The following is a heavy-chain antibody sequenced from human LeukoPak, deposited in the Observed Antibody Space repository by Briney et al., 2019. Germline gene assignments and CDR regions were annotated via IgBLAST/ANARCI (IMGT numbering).Heavy chain of an antibody. D-gene: IGHD6-19*01. J-gene: IGHJ4*02. V-gene: IGHV1-58*02. CDR1: GFTFTSSA. Sequence: ASVKVSCKASGFTFTSSAMQWVRQARGQRLEWIGWIVVGSGNTNCAQKFQERVTITRDMSTSTAYMELSSLRSEDTAVYYCAAISSGWYEDYWGQGTLVTVSS. CDR3: AAISSGWYEDY. CDR2: IVVGSGNT.